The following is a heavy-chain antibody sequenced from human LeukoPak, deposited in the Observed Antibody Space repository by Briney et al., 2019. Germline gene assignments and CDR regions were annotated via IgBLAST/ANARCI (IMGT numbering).Heavy chain of an antibody. V-gene: IGHV4-39*06. CDR2: IYDNGNT. CDR3: AREEYAFNSYMDF. J-gene: IGHJ6*03. D-gene: IGHD2-2*01. Sequence: TSETLSLTCTVSGASVTSTGYCWAWLRQAPGQGLEWIGSIYDNGNTYYNPALGSRVTLSLETSNNQIALKLNSLTAADSAVYFCAREEYAFNSYMDFWGKGTTASVS. CDR1: GASVTSTGYC.